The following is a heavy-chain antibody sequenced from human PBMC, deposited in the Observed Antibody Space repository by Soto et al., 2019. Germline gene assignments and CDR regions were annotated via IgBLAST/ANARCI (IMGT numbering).Heavy chain of an antibody. Sequence: ASVKVSCKASGYTFASYGINWVRQAPGRGLEWLGWINPNSGGTNYAQKFQGWVIMTTDTSISTAYMELSRLRSDDTAVYYCARGLNYCSGGSCYFPQSINWFDPWGQGTLVTVSS. CDR3: ARGLNYCSGGSCYFPQSINWFDP. CDR2: INPNSGGT. D-gene: IGHD2-15*01. CDR1: GYTFASYG. V-gene: IGHV1-2*04. J-gene: IGHJ5*02.